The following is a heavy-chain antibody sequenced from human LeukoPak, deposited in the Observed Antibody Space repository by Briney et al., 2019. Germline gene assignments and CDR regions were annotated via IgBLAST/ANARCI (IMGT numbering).Heavy chain of an antibody. D-gene: IGHD2-2*01. CDR2: IRSKAYGGTT. Sequence: GSLRLSCTASGFTFGDYAMSWVRQAPGKGLEWVGFIRSKAYGGTTEYAASVKGRFTISRDDSKSIAYLQMNSLKTEDTAVYYCTRDPCSSTSCYAGTYYYYGMDVWGQGTTVTVSS. V-gene: IGHV3-49*04. J-gene: IGHJ6*02. CDR1: GFTFGDYA. CDR3: TRDPCSSTSCYAGTYYYYGMDV.